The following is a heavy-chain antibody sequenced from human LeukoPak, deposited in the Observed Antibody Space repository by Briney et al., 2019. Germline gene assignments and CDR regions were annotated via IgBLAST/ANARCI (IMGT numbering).Heavy chain of an antibody. J-gene: IGHJ6*04. CDR3: ARDQTSDSYDYVWGSYRFPYYYYYGMDV. D-gene: IGHD3-16*02. CDR2: IKQDGSEK. Sequence: HPGGSLRLSCAASGFTFSSYWMSWVRQAPGKGLEWVANIKQDGSEKYYVDSVKGRFTISRDNAKNSLYLQMNSLRAEDTAVYCCARDQTSDSYDYVWGSYRFPYYYYYGMDVWGKGTTVTVSS. V-gene: IGHV3-7*03. CDR1: GFTFSSYW.